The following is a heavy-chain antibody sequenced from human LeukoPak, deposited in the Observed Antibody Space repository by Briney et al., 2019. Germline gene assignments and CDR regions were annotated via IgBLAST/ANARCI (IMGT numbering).Heavy chain of an antibody. V-gene: IGHV4-34*01. Sequence: SGTLSLTCAVYGGSFSGYYWSWIRQPPGKGLEWIGEINHSGSTNYNPSLKSRVTISVDTSKNQFSLKLSSVTAADTAVYYCAAVVPAAISFDYWGQGTLVTVSS. CDR3: AAVVPAAISFDY. D-gene: IGHD2-2*01. J-gene: IGHJ4*02. CDR2: INHSGST. CDR1: GGSFSGYY.